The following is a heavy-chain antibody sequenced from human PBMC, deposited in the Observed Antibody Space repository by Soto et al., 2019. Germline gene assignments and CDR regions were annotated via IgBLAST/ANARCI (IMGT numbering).Heavy chain of an antibody. D-gene: IGHD4-4*01. CDR1: GFTFSSYG. CDR3: AKQDYDDYSNYHQI. Sequence: GGSLRLSCAASGFTFSSYGMHWVRQAPGKGLEWVAVISYDGSNKYYADSVKGRFTISRDNSKNTLYLQMNSLRAEDTAVYYCAKQDYDDYSNYHQIWGQGTLVTVSS. J-gene: IGHJ4*02. CDR2: ISYDGSNK. V-gene: IGHV3-30*18.